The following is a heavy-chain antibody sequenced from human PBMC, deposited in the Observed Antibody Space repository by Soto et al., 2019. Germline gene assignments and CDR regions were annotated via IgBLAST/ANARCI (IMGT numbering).Heavy chain of an antibody. CDR1: GLTISGKKY. Sequence: GGSLILSCASFGLTISGKKYVAWFRQAPGKGLEWVSGLYDVDGSFYADSVSGRFTTSSDSSKTTVYLQMNDLRPDDTAVYYCATWHEREHAYDVWGQGTTVTVSS. J-gene: IGHJ3*01. CDR3: ATWHEREHAYDV. CDR2: LYDVDGS. V-gene: IGHV3-53*01. D-gene: IGHD1-1*01.